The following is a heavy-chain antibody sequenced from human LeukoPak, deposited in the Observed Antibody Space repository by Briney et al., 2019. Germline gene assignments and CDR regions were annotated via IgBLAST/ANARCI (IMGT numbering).Heavy chain of an antibody. D-gene: IGHD3-22*01. J-gene: IGHJ4*02. CDR2: MNPNSGNT. V-gene: IGHV1-8*03. CDR1: GYTFTSYD. CDR3: AREPYYHDSSGYVSDY. Sequence: VASVKVSCKASGYTFTSYDINWVRQATGQGLEWMGWMNPNSGNTGYAQKFQGRVTITRNTSISTAYMELSSLRSEDTAVYYCAREPYYHDSSGYVSDYWGQGTLVTVSS.